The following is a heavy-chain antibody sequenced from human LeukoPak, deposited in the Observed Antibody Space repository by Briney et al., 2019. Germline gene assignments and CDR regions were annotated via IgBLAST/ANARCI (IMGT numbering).Heavy chain of an antibody. Sequence: ASVRVSCKASGYTFTSYDINWVRQATGQGLEWMGWMNPNSGNTGYAQKFQGRVTMTRDTSTSTVYMELSSLRSEDTAVYFCARVSQDRGYKHVFDYWGQGTLVTVSS. CDR2: MNPNSGNT. V-gene: IGHV1-8*01. J-gene: IGHJ4*02. D-gene: IGHD3-22*01. CDR3: ARVSQDRGYKHVFDY. CDR1: GYTFTSYD.